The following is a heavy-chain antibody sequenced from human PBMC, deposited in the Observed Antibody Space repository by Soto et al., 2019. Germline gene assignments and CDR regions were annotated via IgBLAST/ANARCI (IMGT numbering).Heavy chain of an antibody. CDR2: ISSDGTTT. J-gene: IGHJ1*01. D-gene: IGHD2-8*01. CDR3: AIQDCTNDVCLEAAVTVGGALES. CDR1: GSTLRKFW. V-gene: IGHV3-74*01. Sequence: EVQLVQSGGGLAQPGKSLRLSCAASGSTLRKFWMHWVRQVPGKGPVWVSYISSDGTTTDYADSVKGRFTISRDNAKDTLDLQMDSLTAEDTAVYYCAIQDCTNDVCLEAAVTVGGALESWGQGTLVTVSS.